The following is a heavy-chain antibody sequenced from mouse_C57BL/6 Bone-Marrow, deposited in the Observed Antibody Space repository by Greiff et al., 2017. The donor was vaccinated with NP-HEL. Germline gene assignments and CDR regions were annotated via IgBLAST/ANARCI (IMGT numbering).Heavy chain of an antibody. CDR2: IYPRSGNT. Sequence: VQLQESGAELARPGASVKLSCKASGYTFTSYGISWVKQRTGQGLEWIGEIYPRSGNTYYNEKFKGKATLTADKSSSTAYMELRSLTSEDSAVYFCARWIYFGSNYAIDVWGTGTTVTVSS. V-gene: IGHV1-81*01. J-gene: IGHJ1*03. CDR1: GYTFTSYG. CDR3: ARWIYFGSNYAIDV. D-gene: IGHD1-1*01.